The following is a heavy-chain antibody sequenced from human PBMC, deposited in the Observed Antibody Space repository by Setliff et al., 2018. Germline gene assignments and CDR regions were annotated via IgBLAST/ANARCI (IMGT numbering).Heavy chain of an antibody. J-gene: IGHJ3*02. V-gene: IGHV3-73*01. CDR2: IRGRTDNYAT. CDR3: TFARDGYDVFDI. CDR1: GLSFSGSA. D-gene: IGHD5-18*01. Sequence: SGLSFSGSAVYWVRQASVKGLEWIGRIRGRTDNYATAYAASVRGRFTISRDDSKNTAYLQMNSLKTEDTAVYYCTFARDGYDVFDIWGQGTMVTVSS.